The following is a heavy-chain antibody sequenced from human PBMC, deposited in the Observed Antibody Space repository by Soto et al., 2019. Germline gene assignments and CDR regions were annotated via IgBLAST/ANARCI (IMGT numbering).Heavy chain of an antibody. CDR3: SRLGSSSYPHYLYY. D-gene: IGHD6-13*01. CDR1: GDSISSRSYY. J-gene: IGHJ4*02. CDR2: IYYGGNT. Sequence: QLQLQESGPGLVKPSETLSLTCTVSGDSISSRSYYWGWIRQPPGKGLEWIGRIYYGGNTYYNPSHEILVPISVDTYNNQFSLNLSSVTAADTAVYYCSRLGSSSYPHYLYYWGQGTLVTVSS. V-gene: IGHV4-39*01.